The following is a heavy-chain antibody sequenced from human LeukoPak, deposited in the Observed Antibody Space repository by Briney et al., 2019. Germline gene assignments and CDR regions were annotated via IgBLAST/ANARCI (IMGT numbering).Heavy chain of an antibody. Sequence: ASVTVSCKAFGYTFTNYGVSWVRQAPGQGLEWMGWISAYNGNTNYAQNIQGRVTMTTDTSTSTAYLELRSLRSDDTAVYYCARGAYCGGDCSSSDAFDIWGQGTTVSVSS. V-gene: IGHV1-18*01. CDR3: ARGAYCGGDCSSSDAFDI. CDR2: ISAYNGNT. D-gene: IGHD2-21*02. CDR1: GYTFTNYG. J-gene: IGHJ3*02.